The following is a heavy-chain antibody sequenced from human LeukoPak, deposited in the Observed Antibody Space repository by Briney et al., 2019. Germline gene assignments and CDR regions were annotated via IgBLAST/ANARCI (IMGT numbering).Heavy chain of an antibody. CDR1: GGSISSYY. J-gene: IGHJ6*03. V-gene: IGHV4-59*12. CDR3: AKDLEDIVVVPAAPANYMDV. CDR2: IYYSGST. Sequence: PSETLSLTCTVSGGSISSYYWSWIRQPPGKGLEWIGYIYYSGSTNYNPSLKSRVTISVDTSKNQFSLKLSSVTAADTAVYYCAKDLEDIVVVPAAPANYMDVWGKGTTVTVSS. D-gene: IGHD2-2*01.